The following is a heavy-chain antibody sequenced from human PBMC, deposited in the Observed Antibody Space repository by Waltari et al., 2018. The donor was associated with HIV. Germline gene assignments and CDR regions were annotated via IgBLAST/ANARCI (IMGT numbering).Heavy chain of an antibody. CDR1: GFTFSNYW. V-gene: IGHV3-74*01. Sequence: EVQLVESGGGLVHPGGSLRLSCAASGFTFSNYWMHWVRQAPGKGLVWVSRINSDGSTTGYADSVKGRFTISRDNAKNTLYLQMNSLRAEDTAVYYCARDGPYYYDSSGPGDDWGQGTLVTVSS. CDR2: INSDGSTT. J-gene: IGHJ4*02. D-gene: IGHD3-22*01. CDR3: ARDGPYYYDSSGPGDD.